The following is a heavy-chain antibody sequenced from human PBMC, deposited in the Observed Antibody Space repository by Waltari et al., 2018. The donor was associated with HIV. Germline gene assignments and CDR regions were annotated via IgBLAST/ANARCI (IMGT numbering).Heavy chain of an antibody. CDR3: ARGGCSGGTCYSKSFDL. CDR1: GGTFSSYT. D-gene: IGHD2-15*01. J-gene: IGHJ3*01. CDR2: IIPKFGTG. Sequence: QVQLVQSGAEMKMSGSSVKVSCKASGGTFSSYTISWVRQAPGQGLEWMGGIIPKFGTGKYAQKCQGRVTMTADESTSTVYLELTSRRSDDTAVYYCARGGCSGGTCYSKSFDLWGQGTLVTVSS. V-gene: IGHV1-69*01.